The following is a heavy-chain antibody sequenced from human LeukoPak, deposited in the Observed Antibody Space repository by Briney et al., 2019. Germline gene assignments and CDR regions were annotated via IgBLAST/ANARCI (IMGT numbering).Heavy chain of an antibody. V-gene: IGHV4-34*01. CDR2: INHSGST. CDR3: ASESAGGDY. J-gene: IGHJ4*02. Sequence: PSETLSLTCAVYAGSFSGYCWSWIRQPPGKGLEWIGEINHSGSTNYNPSLKSRVTISVDTSKNQFSLKLSSVTAADTAVYYCASESAGGDYWGQGTLVTVSS. CDR1: AGSFSGYC. D-gene: IGHD6-13*01.